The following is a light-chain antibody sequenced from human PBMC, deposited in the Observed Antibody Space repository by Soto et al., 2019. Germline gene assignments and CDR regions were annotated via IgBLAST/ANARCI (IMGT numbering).Light chain of an antibody. CDR3: QQYYSYPA. V-gene: IGKV1-8*01. CDR1: QGISSY. Sequence: AIRMTQSPSSFSASTGDRVTITCRASQGISSYLAWYQQKPGKAPKLLIYAASTLQSGVPSRFSGSGSGTDFTLTISCLQSEDFATDYGQQYYSYPAFGGGTKVEIK. J-gene: IGKJ4*01. CDR2: AAS.